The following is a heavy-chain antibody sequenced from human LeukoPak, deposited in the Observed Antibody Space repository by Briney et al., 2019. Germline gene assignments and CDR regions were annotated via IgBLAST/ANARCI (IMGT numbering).Heavy chain of an antibody. CDR2: ISGSGGST. CDR1: GFTFSSYA. CDR3: AKDQFGITTFDY. Sequence: GGSLRLSCEASGFTFSSYAMSWVRQAQGKGLEWVSAISGSGGSTYYADSVKGRFTISRDNSKNTLYLQMNSLRAEDTAVYYCAKDQFGITTFDYWGQGTLVTVSS. J-gene: IGHJ4*02. D-gene: IGHD3-10*01. V-gene: IGHV3-23*01.